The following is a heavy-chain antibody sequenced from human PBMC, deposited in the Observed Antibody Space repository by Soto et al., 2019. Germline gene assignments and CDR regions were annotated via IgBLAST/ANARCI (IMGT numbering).Heavy chain of an antibody. CDR2: ISSSSSYI. V-gene: IGHV3-21*01. CDR1: GFTFSTYS. CDR3: ARIVGYYDSSGYYPN. Sequence: GGSLRLSCAASGFTFSTYSTNWVRQAPGKGLEWVSSISSSSSYIYYADSVKGRFTISRDNAKNSLYLQMNSLRAEDTAVYYCARIVGYYDSSGYYPNWGQGTLVTVSS. J-gene: IGHJ4*02. D-gene: IGHD3-22*01.